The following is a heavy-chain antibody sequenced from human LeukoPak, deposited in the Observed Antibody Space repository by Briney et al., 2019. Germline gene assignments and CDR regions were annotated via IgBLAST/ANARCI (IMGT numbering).Heavy chain of an antibody. CDR1: GGTFSSYA. D-gene: IGHD6-13*01. CDR2: IIPIFGTA. Sequence: RASVKVSCKASGGTFSSYAISWVRQAPGQGLEWMGGIIPIFGTANYAQKFQGRVTITADKSTSTAYMELSSLRSEDTAVYYCARVIRSSSWYGGNWFDPWGQGTLVTVSS. V-gene: IGHV1-69*06. J-gene: IGHJ5*02. CDR3: ARVIRSSSWYGGNWFDP.